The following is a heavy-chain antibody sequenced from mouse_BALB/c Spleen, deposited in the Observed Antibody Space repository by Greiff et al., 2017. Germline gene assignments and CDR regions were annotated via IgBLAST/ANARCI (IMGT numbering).Heavy chain of an antibody. CDR1: GYSFTGYY. D-gene: IGHD2-4*01. J-gene: IGHJ3*01. CDR2: IYPYNGFS. Sequence: EVQLQQSRPELVKPGASVKISCKASGYSFTGYYMHWVKQSHGKSLEWIGYIYPYNGFSSYNQKFKGKATLTVDKSSSTAYMELRSLTSEDSAVYYCARPTMITTFAYWGQGTLVTVSA. V-gene: IGHV1-31*01. CDR3: ARPTMITTFAY.